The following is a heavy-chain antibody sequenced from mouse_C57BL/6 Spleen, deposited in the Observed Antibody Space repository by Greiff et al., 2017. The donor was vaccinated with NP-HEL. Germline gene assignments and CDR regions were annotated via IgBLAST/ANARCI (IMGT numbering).Heavy chain of an antibody. CDR3: ASKCYNVGKTHYAMDY. J-gene: IGHJ4*01. V-gene: IGHV1-72*01. CDR1: GYTFTSYW. D-gene: IGHD1-3*01. Sequence: VQLQQPGAELVKPGASVKLSCKASGYTFTSYWMPWVKQRPGRGLEWIGRIDPNSGGTKYNEKFKSKATLTVDKPYSPAYLQLSSLTSEDSAVYYCASKCYNVGKTHYAMDYWGKGTSVTVSS. CDR2: IDPNSGGT.